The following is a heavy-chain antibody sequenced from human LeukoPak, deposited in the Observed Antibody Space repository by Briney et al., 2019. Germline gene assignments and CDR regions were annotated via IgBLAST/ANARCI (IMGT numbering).Heavy chain of an antibody. CDR3: GRGVRVLYYYYMDV. CDR1: GYSISSGYY. D-gene: IGHD3-10*01. CDR2: INHSGST. Sequence: SETLSLTCTVSGYSISSGYYWGWIRQPPGKGLEWIGEINHSGSTNYNPSLKSRVTISVDTSKNQFSLKLSSVTAADTAVYYCGRGVRVLYYYYMDVWGKGTTVTVSS. J-gene: IGHJ6*03. V-gene: IGHV4-38-2*02.